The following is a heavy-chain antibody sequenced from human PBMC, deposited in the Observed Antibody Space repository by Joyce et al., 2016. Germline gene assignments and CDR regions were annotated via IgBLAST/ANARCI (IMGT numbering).Heavy chain of an antibody. J-gene: IGHJ3*02. Sequence: QLVQSGAEMKKPGASVKVSCSVSGSTLTGYYIHWLRQGPGQGLEWMGGGDPTSGGTRFSQKFQGRVTMTGDTSITTVYMQLNRLTSDDTAVYFCATAGPEGYAFDIWGQGTLVIVSS. V-gene: IGHV1-2*02. CDR2: GDPTSGGT. CDR1: GSTLTGYY. CDR3: ATAGPEGYAFDI.